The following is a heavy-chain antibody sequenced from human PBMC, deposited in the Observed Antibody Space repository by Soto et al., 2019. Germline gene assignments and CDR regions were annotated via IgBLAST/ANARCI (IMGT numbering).Heavy chain of an antibody. J-gene: IGHJ6*02. D-gene: IGHD2-2*01. Sequence: QVQLVESGGGVVQPGRSLRLSCAASGFTFSSYALHWVRQAPGKGLEWVAVNSYDGTNKYYADSVKGRFTISRDNSKKTLYLQMNSLRTEDTAVYYCAISQLLISDYYYYCMGVWGQGTTVTVSS. CDR1: GFTFSSYA. V-gene: IGHV3-30-3*01. CDR3: AISQLLISDYYYYCMGV. CDR2: NSYDGTNK.